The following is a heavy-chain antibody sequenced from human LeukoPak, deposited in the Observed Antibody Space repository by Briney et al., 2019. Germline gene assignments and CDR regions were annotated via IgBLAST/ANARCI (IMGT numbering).Heavy chain of an antibody. Sequence: ASVKVSCKASGHTFTNYDITWVRQAPGQGLEWMGWISAYNGNTNYAQNLQGRVTMTTDTSTSTAYMELRSLRSDDTAVYYCARDKVRGIPTKFDYWGQGTLVTVSS. CDR1: GHTFTNYD. V-gene: IGHV1-18*01. D-gene: IGHD3-10*01. J-gene: IGHJ4*02. CDR2: ISAYNGNT. CDR3: ARDKVRGIPTKFDY.